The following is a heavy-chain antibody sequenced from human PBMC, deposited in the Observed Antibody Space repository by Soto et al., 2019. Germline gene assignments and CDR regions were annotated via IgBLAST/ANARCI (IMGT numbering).Heavy chain of an antibody. Sequence: GASVKVSCKASGFTFTSSAVQWVRQARGQRLEWIGWIVVGSGNTNYAQKFQERVTITRDMSTSTAYMELSSLRSEDTAVYYCAAVGQAYFGVVVPLYYYGMDVWGQGTTVTVSS. CDR1: GFTFTSSA. D-gene: IGHD3-3*01. CDR2: IVVGSGNT. CDR3: AAVGQAYFGVVVPLYYYGMDV. J-gene: IGHJ6*02. V-gene: IGHV1-58*01.